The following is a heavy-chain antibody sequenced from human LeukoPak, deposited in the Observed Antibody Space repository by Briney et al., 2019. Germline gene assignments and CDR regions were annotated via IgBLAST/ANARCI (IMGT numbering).Heavy chain of an antibody. Sequence: PSETLSLTCTVSGGSISSSSYYWGWIRQPPGKGLEWIGSIYYSGSTYYNPSLKSRVTISVDTSKNQFSLKLSSVTAADTAVYYCAREYDSSGYTDYWGQGTLVTVSS. CDR3: AREYDSSGYTDY. D-gene: IGHD3-22*01. J-gene: IGHJ4*02. V-gene: IGHV4-39*07. CDR2: IYYSGST. CDR1: GGSISSSSYY.